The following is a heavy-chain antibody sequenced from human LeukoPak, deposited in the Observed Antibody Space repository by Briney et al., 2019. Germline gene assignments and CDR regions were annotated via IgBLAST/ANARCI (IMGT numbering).Heavy chain of an antibody. CDR1: GDSGASSGSYW. Sequence: SETLSLTCDVSGDSGASSGSYWSGWFRQPPGKGLEWIGYVHSSGSTKYNSSLGGRVNISMDTSRKQFSLKLSSVTAEDTAVYFCTRGGGWLIDFWGRGTLVTVSS. CDR3: TRGGGWLIDF. CDR2: VHSSGST. V-gene: IGHV4-61*01. J-gene: IGHJ4*02. D-gene: IGHD5-24*01.